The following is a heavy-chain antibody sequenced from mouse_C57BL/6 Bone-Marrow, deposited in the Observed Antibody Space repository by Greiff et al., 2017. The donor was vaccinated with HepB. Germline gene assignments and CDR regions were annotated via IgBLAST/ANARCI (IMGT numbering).Heavy chain of an antibody. CDR2: IYPGSGST. Sequence: VQLQQPGAELVKPGASVKMSCKASGYTFTSYWITWVKQRPGQGLEWIGDIYPGSGSTNYNEKFKSKATLTVDTSSSTAYMQLSSLTSEDSAVYYCAREEITTVVRDAMDYWGQGTSVTVSS. J-gene: IGHJ4*01. CDR1: GYTFTSYW. D-gene: IGHD1-1*01. V-gene: IGHV1-55*01. CDR3: AREEITTVVRDAMDY.